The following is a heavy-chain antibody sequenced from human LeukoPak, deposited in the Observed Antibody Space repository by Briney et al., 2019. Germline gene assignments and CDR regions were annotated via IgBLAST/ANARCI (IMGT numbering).Heavy chain of an antibody. CDR2: INPNSGGT. CDR3: AREDSNYYDSTGALDI. Sequence: ASVKVSCKASGYTFTGYYMHWVRQAPGQGLEWMGWINPNSGGTNYAQKFQGRVTMTRDTSISTAYMELSRLRSDDTAVYYCAREDSNYYDSTGALDIWGQGTMVTVSS. D-gene: IGHD3-22*01. CDR1: GYTFTGYY. J-gene: IGHJ3*02. V-gene: IGHV1-2*02.